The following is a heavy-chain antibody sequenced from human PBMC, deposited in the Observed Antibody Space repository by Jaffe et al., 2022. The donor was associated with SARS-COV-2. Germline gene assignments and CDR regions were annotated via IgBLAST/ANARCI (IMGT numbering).Heavy chain of an antibody. J-gene: IGHJ4*02. CDR1: GGSFSGYY. D-gene: IGHD1-26*01. CDR2: INHSGST. V-gene: IGHV4-34*01. Sequence: QVQLQQWGAGLLKPSETLSLTCAVYGGSFSGYYWSWIRQPPGKGLEWIGEINHSGSTNYNPSLKSRVTISVDTSKNQFSLKLSSVTAADTAVYYCARPTAPIVGATLWGHPFGYWGQGTLVTVSS. CDR3: ARPTAPIVGATLWGHPFGY.